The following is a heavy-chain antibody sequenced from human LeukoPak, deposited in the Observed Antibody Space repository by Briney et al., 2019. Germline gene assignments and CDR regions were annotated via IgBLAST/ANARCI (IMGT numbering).Heavy chain of an antibody. CDR2: INHSGRT. V-gene: IGHV4-34*01. CDR1: GGSFSGYY. CDR3: AGGLAAGVFDY. D-gene: IGHD3-10*01. Sequence: SETLSLTCAVYGGSFSGYYWSSICQPPGKGLEWIGEINHSGRTKYNPSLKSRVTISVDTYKNQFSLKLSSVTAADTDVYYCAGGLAAGVFDYWGQGTLVTVSS. J-gene: IGHJ4*02.